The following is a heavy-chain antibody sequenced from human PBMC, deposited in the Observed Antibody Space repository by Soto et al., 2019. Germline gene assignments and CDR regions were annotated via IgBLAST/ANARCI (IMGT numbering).Heavy chain of an antibody. V-gene: IGHV3-33*01. Sequence: GGSLRLSCAASGFTFSSYGMHWVRQAPGKGLEWVAVIWYDGSNKYYADSVKGRFTISRDNSKNTLYLQMNSLRAEDTAVYYCARDRRESPFQDYYDSSAPDYWGQGTLVTVSS. CDR1: GFTFSSYG. D-gene: IGHD3-22*01. J-gene: IGHJ4*02. CDR2: IWYDGSNK. CDR3: ARDRRESPFQDYYDSSAPDY.